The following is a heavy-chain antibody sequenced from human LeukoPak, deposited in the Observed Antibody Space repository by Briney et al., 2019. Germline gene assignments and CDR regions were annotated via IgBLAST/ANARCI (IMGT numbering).Heavy chain of an antibody. CDR3: ARFKLGYSSSCPYGY. CDR2: ISAYNGNT. CDR1: GYTFTSYG. Sequence: ASVKASCKASGYTFTSYGISWVRQAPGQGLEWMGWISAYNGNTNYAQKLQGRVTMTTDTSTSTAYMELRSLRSDDTAVYYCARFKLGYSSSCPYGYWGQGTLVTVSS. D-gene: IGHD6-13*01. J-gene: IGHJ4*02. V-gene: IGHV1-18*01.